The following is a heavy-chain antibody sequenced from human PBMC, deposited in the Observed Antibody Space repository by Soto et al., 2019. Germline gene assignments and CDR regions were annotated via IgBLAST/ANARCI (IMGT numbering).Heavy chain of an antibody. V-gene: IGHV4-59*01. CDR3: ARGPQGLAAIFGVVIIPWFDP. J-gene: IGHJ5*02. CDR1: GGSISSYY. Sequence: SETLSLTCTVSGGSISSYYWSWIRQPPGKGLEWIGYIYYSGSTNYNPSLKSRVTISVDTSKNQFSLKLSSVTAADTAVYYCARGPQGLAAIFGVVIIPWFDPWGQGTLVTVSS. CDR2: IYYSGST. D-gene: IGHD3-3*01.